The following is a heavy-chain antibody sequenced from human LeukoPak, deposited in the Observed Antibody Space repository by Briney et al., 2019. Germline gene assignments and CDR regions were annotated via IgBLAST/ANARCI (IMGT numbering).Heavy chain of an antibody. Sequence: GASVKVSCKASGYTFTKSYIHWVRQAPGQRLEWMGLINPGGDNTDYAQNFQGRLTMTSDTSARTVYMELSSLRSDDTAVYYCARSRDGYNDAYDIWGQGTLVTVTS. CDR3: ARSRDGYNDAYDI. CDR1: GYTFTKSY. D-gene: IGHD5-24*01. V-gene: IGHV1-46*01. J-gene: IGHJ3*02. CDR2: INPGGDNT.